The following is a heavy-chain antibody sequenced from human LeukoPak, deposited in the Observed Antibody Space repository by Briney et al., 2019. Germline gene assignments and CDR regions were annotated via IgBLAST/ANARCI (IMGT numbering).Heavy chain of an antibody. Sequence: SETLSLTCTVSGGSISSGDYYWSWIRQPPGRALGGIGSIYYSGSTYYNPSLKSRVTISVDTSKNQFSLKLSSVTAADTAVCYCASSDYGGNSGRLAFDIWGQGTMVTVSS. J-gene: IGHJ3*02. CDR1: GGSISSGDYY. CDR2: IYYSGST. V-gene: IGHV4-30-4*01. D-gene: IGHD4-23*01. CDR3: ASSDYGGNSGRLAFDI.